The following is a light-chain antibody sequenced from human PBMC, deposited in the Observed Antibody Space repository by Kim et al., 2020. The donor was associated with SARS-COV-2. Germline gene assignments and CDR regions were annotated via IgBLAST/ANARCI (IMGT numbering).Light chain of an antibody. CDR1: KLGDTY. CDR3: KAWGSSTVV. V-gene: IGLV3-1*01. J-gene: IGLJ2*01. CDR2: QDN. Sequence: SYELTQPPSLSVSPGQTVSISCSGEKLGDTYVCWYQQRPGQSPVLPIYQDNKRPSGIPERFSGSNSGDTATLTISGTQTMDEADYYCKAWGSSTVVFGGGTQLTVL.